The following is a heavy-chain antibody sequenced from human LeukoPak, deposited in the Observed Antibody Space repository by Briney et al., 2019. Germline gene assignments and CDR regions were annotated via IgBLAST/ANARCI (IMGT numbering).Heavy chain of an antibody. CDR2: INSDGSST. J-gene: IGHJ4*02. V-gene: IGHV3-74*01. CDR3: ARGPYAYGDSPPGFDY. D-gene: IGHD4-17*01. CDR1: GFTFSSYW. Sequence: GGPLRLSCAASGFTFSSYWMHWVRQAPGKGLVWVSRINSDGSSTSYADSVKGRFTISRDNAKNTLYLQMNSLRAEDTAVYYCARGPYAYGDSPPGFDYWGQGTLVTVSS.